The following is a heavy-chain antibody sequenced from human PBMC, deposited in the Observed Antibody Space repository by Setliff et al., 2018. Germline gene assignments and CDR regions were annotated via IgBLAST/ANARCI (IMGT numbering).Heavy chain of an antibody. J-gene: IGHJ4*02. CDR3: VRRASGWFPLDS. V-gene: IGHV5-51*01. CDR2: IYPGDSDT. CDR1: GYSFTSYW. Sequence: PGESLKISCKGSGYSFTSYWIGWVRQMPGKGLEWMGIIYPGDSDTKYSPSFQGLVTISADESNDTAYLQWISLKPSDTAIYYCVRRASGWFPLDSWGQGTLVTVSS. D-gene: IGHD6-19*01.